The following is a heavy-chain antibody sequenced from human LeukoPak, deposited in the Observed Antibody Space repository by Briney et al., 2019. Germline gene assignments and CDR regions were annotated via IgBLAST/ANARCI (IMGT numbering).Heavy chain of an antibody. V-gene: IGHV3-23*01. J-gene: IGHJ6*02. Sequence: GGSLRLSCAASGFTFSSYAMSWVRQAPGKGLEWVSAISGSGGSTYYADSVKGRFTISRDNAKNSLYLQMNSLRAEDTAVYYCARDYYDSSGYYNYYYYYGMDVWGQGTTVTVSS. D-gene: IGHD3-22*01. CDR2: ISGSGGST. CDR3: ARDYYDSSGYYNYYYYYGMDV. CDR1: GFTFSSYA.